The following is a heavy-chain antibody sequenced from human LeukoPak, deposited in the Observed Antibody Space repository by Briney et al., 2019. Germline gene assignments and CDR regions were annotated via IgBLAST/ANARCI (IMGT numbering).Heavy chain of an antibody. CDR3: ARDRRWLFKYYFDY. CDR2: ISSSSSTI. V-gene: IGHV3-48*04. CDR1: GFTFSDFW. D-gene: IGHD5-24*01. J-gene: IGHJ4*02. Sequence: PGGSLRLSCAGSGFTFSDFWMTWVRQAPGKGLEWGSYISSSSSTIYYADSVKGRFTISRDNAKNSLYLQMNSLRAEDTAVYYCARDRRWLFKYYFDYWGQGTLVTVSS.